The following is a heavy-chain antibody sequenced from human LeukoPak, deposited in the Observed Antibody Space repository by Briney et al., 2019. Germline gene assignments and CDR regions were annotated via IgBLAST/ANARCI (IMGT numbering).Heavy chain of an antibody. CDR2: ISNIGDII. V-gene: IGHV3-48*03. CDR3: AKDILTYYYDSSVHPLYYFQH. J-gene: IGHJ1*01. Sequence: GGSLRLSCAASGFTFSNYEMNWVRQAPGKGLEWISHISNIGDIIHYADSVEGRFTISRDNAKNSLYLQMNSLRAEDTAVYYCAKDILTYYYDSSVHPLYYFQHWGQGTLVTVSS. CDR1: GFTFSNYE. D-gene: IGHD3-22*01.